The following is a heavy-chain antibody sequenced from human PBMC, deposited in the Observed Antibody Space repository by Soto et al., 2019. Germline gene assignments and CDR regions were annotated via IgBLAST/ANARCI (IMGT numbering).Heavy chain of an antibody. CDR2: FDPEDGET. J-gene: IGHJ6*02. Sequence: GASVEVSCKVSGYTLTELSMHWVRQAPGKGLEWMGGFDPEDGETIYAQKFQGRVTMTEDTSTDTAYMELSSLRCEDTAVYYCATLRWRARGYYYYGMDVWGQGTTVTVSS. CDR3: ATLRWRARGYYYYGMDV. D-gene: IGHD2-15*01. CDR1: GYTLTELS. V-gene: IGHV1-24*01.